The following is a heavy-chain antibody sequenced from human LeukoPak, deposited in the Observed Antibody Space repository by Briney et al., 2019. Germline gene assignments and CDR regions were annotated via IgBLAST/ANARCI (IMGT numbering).Heavy chain of an antibody. V-gene: IGHV4-39*07. CDR3: ARGVFTVMKWFDP. J-gene: IGHJ5*02. Sequence: SETLSLTCILSGGSISSYYWGWIRQPPGKGLEWIGSIYFTGSTYYNPSLKSRVTISLDTSNNQFSLKLTSVTAADTAVCYCARGVFTVMKWFDPWGQGTLVTVSS. D-gene: IGHD4-17*01. CDR2: IYFTGST. CDR1: GGSISSYY.